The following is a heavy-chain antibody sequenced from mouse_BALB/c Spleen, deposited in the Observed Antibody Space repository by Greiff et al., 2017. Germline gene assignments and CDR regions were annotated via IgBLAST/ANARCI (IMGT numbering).Heavy chain of an antibody. CDR2: ISSGGST. CDR1: GFTFSSYA. D-gene: IGHD2-3*01. V-gene: IGHV5-6-5*01. J-gene: IGHJ3*01. Sequence: EVKVVESGGGLVKPGGSLKLSCAASGFTFSSYAMSWVRQTPEKRLEWVASISSGGSTYFPDSVKGRFTISRDNARNILYLQMSSLRSEDTAMYYCARGDGYYVWGQGTLVTVSA. CDR3: ARGDGYYV.